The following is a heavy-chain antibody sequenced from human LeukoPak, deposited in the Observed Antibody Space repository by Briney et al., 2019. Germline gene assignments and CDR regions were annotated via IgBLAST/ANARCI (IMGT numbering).Heavy chain of an antibody. J-gene: IGHJ4*02. CDR3: ARGNRMSLYYYDSSGSAGTHNFDY. CDR2: ISSSGSTI. Sequence: GGSLRLSCAASGFTFSDYYMSWIRQAPGKGLEWVSYISSSGSTIYYADSVKGRFTISRDNAKNSLYLQMNSLRAEDTAVYYCARGNRMSLYYYDSSGSAGTHNFDYWGQGTLVTVSS. V-gene: IGHV3-11*04. CDR1: GFTFSDYY. D-gene: IGHD3-22*01.